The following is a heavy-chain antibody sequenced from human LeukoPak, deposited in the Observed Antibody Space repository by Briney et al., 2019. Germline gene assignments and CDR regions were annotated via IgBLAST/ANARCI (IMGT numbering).Heavy chain of an antibody. D-gene: IGHD2-2*01. CDR3: AKGDPRYCSSTSCYPYYYGMDV. J-gene: IGHJ6*02. CDR2: IRYDGSNK. Sequence: GGSLRLSCAASGFTFSSYGMHWVRQAPGKGLEWVAFIRYDGSNKYYADSVKGRFTISRDNSKNTLYLQMNSLRAEDTAVYYCAKGDPRYCSSTSCYPYYYGMDVWGQGTTVTVSS. CDR1: GFTFSSYG. V-gene: IGHV3-30*02.